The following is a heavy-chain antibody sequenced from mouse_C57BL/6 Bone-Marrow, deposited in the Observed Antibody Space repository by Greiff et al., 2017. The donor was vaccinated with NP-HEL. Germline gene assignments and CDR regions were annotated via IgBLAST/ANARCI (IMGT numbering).Heavy chain of an antibody. V-gene: IGHV1-74*01. Sequence: QVQLQQPGAELVKPGASVKVSCKASGYTFTSYWMHWVKQRPGQGLAWIGRIHPSDSDTNYNQKFKSKATLTVDKSSSTSYMQLISLTSEDSAVYYCAIGHYYYGSSYGYYAMDYWGQGTSVTVSS. CDR2: IHPSDSDT. CDR1: GYTFTSYW. D-gene: IGHD1-1*01. CDR3: AIGHYYYGSSYGYYAMDY. J-gene: IGHJ4*01.